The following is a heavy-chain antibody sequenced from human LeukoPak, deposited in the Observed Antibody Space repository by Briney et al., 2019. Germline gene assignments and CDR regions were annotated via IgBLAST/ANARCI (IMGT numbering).Heavy chain of an antibody. CDR1: GFTFSSYG. CDR2: ISYDGSNK. Sequence: GGSLRLSCAASGFTFSSYGMHWVRQAPGKGLEWVAVISYDGSNKYYAYSVKGRFTISRDNSKNTLYLKMNSLRAEDTAVYYCARDLFGTSYSSSWFYYFDYWSQGTMVTVSS. D-gene: IGHD6-13*01. CDR3: ARDLFGTSYSSSWFYYFDY. V-gene: IGHV3-30*03. J-gene: IGHJ4*02.